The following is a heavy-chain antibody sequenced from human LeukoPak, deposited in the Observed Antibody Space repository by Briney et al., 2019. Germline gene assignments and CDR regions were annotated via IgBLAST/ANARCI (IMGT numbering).Heavy chain of an antibody. D-gene: IGHD2-15*01. J-gene: IGHJ4*02. CDR1: GGSISNHY. V-gene: IGHV4-4*08. CDR2: IYATGRT. CDR3: ARYFEVAGRWYLDY. Sequence: SETLSLTCTVSGGSISNHYWSWIRQPPGKGLEWIGFIYATGRTDYNPSFTSRATVSVDMSNNQFSLGLTSVTAADTAMYYCARYFEVAGRWYLDYWGQGTLVTVSS.